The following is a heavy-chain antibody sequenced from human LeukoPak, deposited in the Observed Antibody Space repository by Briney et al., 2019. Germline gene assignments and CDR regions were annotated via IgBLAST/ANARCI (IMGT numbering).Heavy chain of an antibody. V-gene: IGHV3-49*04. CDR3: TTGSYHESSGYRFDY. D-gene: IGHD3-22*01. J-gene: IGHJ4*02. CDR1: GLNFGDNA. Sequence: GGSLRLSCTTSGLNFGDNAMSWVRQAPGKGLEWVGFIRNKGNGGTTEYAASVKGRFTISRDDSESITYLQMNSLRTEDTAVYYCTTGSYHESSGYRFDYWGQGTLVTVSS. CDR2: IRNKGNGGTT.